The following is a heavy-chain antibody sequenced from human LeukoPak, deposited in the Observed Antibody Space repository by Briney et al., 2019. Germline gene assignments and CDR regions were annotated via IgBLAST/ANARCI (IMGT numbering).Heavy chain of an antibody. CDR2: IIPIFGTA. V-gene: IGHV1-69*13. CDR1: GGTFSSYA. D-gene: IGHD3-9*01. Sequence: ASVKVSCKASGGTFSSYAISWVRQAPGQGLEWMGGIIPIFGTANYAQKFQGRVTITADESTSTAYMELSSLRFEDTAVYYCARSAHYDILTGYYPTDYYGMDVWGQGTTVTVSS. CDR3: ARSAHYDILTGYYPTDYYGMDV. J-gene: IGHJ6*02.